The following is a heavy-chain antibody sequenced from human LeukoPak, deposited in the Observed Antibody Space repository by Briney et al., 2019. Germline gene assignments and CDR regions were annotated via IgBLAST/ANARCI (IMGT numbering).Heavy chain of an antibody. CDR3: ARGGGYCSSTSCYSAARRQLSPDLAAFDI. Sequence: SETLSLTCTVPGGSISSYYWSWIRQPPGKGLEWIGYIYYSGSTNYNPSLKSRVTISVDTSKNQFSLKLSSVTAADTAVYYCARGGGYCSSTSCYSAARRQLSPDLAAFDIWGQGTMVTVSS. D-gene: IGHD2-2*01. V-gene: IGHV4-59*12. J-gene: IGHJ3*02. CDR1: GGSISSYY. CDR2: IYYSGST.